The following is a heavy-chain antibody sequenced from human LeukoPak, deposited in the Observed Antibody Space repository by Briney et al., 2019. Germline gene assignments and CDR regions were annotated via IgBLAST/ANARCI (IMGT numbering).Heavy chain of an antibody. CDR2: IKPDGSAK. D-gene: IGHD3-10*01. CDR1: GFTFNSYW. Sequence: PGGSLRLSCAASGFTFNSYWMTWFRQAPGQGLEWVANIKPDGSAKYCVDSVKGRFTISRDNAKNSLYLQMNSLRVEDTAVYYCARDKSAGADTGSSFYYWGQGALVTVSS. V-gene: IGHV3-7*01. CDR3: ARDKSAGADTGSSFYY. J-gene: IGHJ4*02.